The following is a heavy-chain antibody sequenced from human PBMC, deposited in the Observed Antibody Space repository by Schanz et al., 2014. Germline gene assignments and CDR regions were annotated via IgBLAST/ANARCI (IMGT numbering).Heavy chain of an antibody. J-gene: IGHJ6*02. Sequence: EVQLVESGGGLVKPGGSLRLSCEASGFSFGNYGMSWVRQAPGKGLEWVANIKRDGSEKNYLDSVKGRFTISRDNAKNSLFLQMNSLRAEDTAVYYCLAPDYGMDVWGQGTTVTVSS. CDR3: LAPDYGMDV. V-gene: IGHV3-7*02. CDR2: IKRDGSEK. CDR1: GFSFGNYG.